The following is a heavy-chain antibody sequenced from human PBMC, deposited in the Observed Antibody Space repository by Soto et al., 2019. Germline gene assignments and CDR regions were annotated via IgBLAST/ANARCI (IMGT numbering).Heavy chain of an antibody. D-gene: IGHD3-3*01. Sequence: GSLRLSCAASGFTFSSYWMSWVRQAPGKGLEWVANIKQDGSEKYYVDSVKGRFTISRDNAKNSLYLQMNSLRAEDTAVYYCARDLGQLRFLEWLASFRAYGYGMDVWGQGTTVTVSS. CDR1: GFTFSSYW. CDR2: IKQDGSEK. J-gene: IGHJ6*02. CDR3: ARDLGQLRFLEWLASFRAYGYGMDV. V-gene: IGHV3-7*01.